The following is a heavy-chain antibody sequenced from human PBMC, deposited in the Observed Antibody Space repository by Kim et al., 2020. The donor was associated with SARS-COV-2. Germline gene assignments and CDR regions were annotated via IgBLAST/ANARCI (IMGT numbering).Heavy chain of an antibody. J-gene: IGHJ4*02. V-gene: IGHV3-7*01. Sequence: AGSLRLSCKASGFSFSSSWMTWVRQAPGKGLECVANIKDDGGVEDYVYSVKGLFTISRDNAENSVYLQMNSLRAEDSAVYYCVLADWQFCDNKYYWSRG. CDR2: IKDDGGVE. CDR1: GFSFSSSW. D-gene: IGHD3-3*02. CDR3: VLADWQFCDNKYY.